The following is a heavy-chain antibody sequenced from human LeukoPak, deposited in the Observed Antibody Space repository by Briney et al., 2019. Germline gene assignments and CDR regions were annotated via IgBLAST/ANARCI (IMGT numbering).Heavy chain of an antibody. CDR3: ANDCSSTSCRAGLFDY. J-gene: IGHJ4*02. V-gene: IGHV3-30*02. Sequence: GGSPRLSCAASGFTFSSYGMHWVRQAPGKGLEWVAFIRYDGSNKYYADSVKGRFTISRDNSKNTLYLQMNSLRAEDTAVYYCANDCSSTSCRAGLFDYWGQGTLVTVSS. D-gene: IGHD2-2*01. CDR1: GFTFSSYG. CDR2: IRYDGSNK.